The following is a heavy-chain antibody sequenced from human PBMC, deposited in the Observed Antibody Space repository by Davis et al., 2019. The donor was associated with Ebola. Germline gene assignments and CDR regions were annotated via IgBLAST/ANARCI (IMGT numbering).Heavy chain of an antibody. CDR2: IYHSGST. V-gene: IGHV4-38-2*02. D-gene: IGHD6-13*01. Sequence: PSETLSLTCAVSGYSINSGYYWGWIRQPPGKGLEWIGSIYHSGSTYYNPSLKSRVTISVDTSKNQFSLKLSSVTAADTAVYYCARDFAIAAAGTGWFDPWGQGTLVTVSS. CDR3: ARDFAIAAAGTGWFDP. CDR1: GYSINSGYY. J-gene: IGHJ5*02.